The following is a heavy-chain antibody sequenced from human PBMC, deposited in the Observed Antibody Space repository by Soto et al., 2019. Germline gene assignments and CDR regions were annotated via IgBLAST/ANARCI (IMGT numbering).Heavy chain of an antibody. Sequence: EVQLVESGGGLVKPGGSLRLSCAASGFTFSSYSMNWVRQAPGKGLEWVSSISSSSSYIYYADSVKGRFTISRDNAKNSLYLQMNSLRAEDTAVYYCARDSYGDYGIDYWGQGTLVTVSS. CDR3: ARDSYGDYGIDY. D-gene: IGHD4-17*01. J-gene: IGHJ4*02. CDR2: ISSSSSYI. CDR1: GFTFSSYS. V-gene: IGHV3-21*01.